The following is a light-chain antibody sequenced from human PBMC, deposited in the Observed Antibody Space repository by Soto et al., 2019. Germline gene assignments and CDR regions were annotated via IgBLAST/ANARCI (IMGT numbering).Light chain of an antibody. V-gene: IGLV2-14*01. J-gene: IGLJ1*01. CDR1: SSDFGGYNY. Sequence: QFVLTQPASVSGSPGQSITISCTGTSSDFGGYNYVSWYQQHPGKAPKLMIYDVSNRPSGVSNRFSGSKSGNTASLTISGLQAEDEADYYCSSYTSSSTPYVFGTGTKVTVL. CDR2: DVS. CDR3: SSYTSSSTPYV.